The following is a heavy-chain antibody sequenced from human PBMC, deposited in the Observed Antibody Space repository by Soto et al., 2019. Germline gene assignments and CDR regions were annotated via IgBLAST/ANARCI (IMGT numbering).Heavy chain of an antibody. CDR2: IVARGITT. J-gene: IGHJ2*01. D-gene: IGHD6-13*01. V-gene: IGHV3-23*01. Sequence: EVQLLESGGALVQPGGSLRLACATSGLTFSGYSMGWVHQAPGKGLEWVSSIVARGITTYYADSVKGRFTISRDNSKNTLYLQMSSLRDEDTAVYYCAKDLRGPEAGTWYFDLWGRGTLVTVSS. CDR3: AKDLRGPEAGTWYFDL. CDR1: GLTFSGYS.